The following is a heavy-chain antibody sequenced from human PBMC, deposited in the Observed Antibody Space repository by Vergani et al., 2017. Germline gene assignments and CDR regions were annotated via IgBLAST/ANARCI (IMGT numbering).Heavy chain of an antibody. CDR2: ISNDGSKN. J-gene: IGHJ6*03. Sequence: QVQLAESGGGRVQPGRSLRLSCAASGFSFSSHAIHWVRQAPGKGLEWVAVISNDGSKNYYADSVKGRFTISRDNSKNTLDLQMNSLRTQDTAVYYCAKAGSVTSGSLQYNFYMDVWGKGTTVTVS. CDR1: GFSFSSHA. CDR3: AKAGSVTSGSLQYNFYMDV. V-gene: IGHV3-30*18. D-gene: IGHD3-10*01.